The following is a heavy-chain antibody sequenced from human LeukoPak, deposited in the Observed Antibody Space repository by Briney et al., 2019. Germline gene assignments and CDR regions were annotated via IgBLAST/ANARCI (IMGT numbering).Heavy chain of an antibody. CDR1: GFTFSTYG. Sequence: PGGSLRLSCAAPGFTFSTYGLSWVRQTPGKGLEWVSAISDSGSDTYYTDSVKGRFTISRDNSKNTLYLQMNSLRAEDTAVYYCAKDALDCSSTSCYAPMDYWGQGTLVTVSS. D-gene: IGHD2-2*01. CDR2: ISDSGSDT. CDR3: AKDALDCSSTSCYAPMDY. J-gene: IGHJ4*02. V-gene: IGHV3-23*01.